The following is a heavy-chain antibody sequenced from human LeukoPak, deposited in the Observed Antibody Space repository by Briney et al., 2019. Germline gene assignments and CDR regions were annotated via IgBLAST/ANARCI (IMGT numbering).Heavy chain of an antibody. CDR1: GGSISSYY. CDR2: IYYSGST. J-gene: IGHJ5*02. CDR3: ARAEMLRDNWFDP. Sequence: SETLSLTCTVSGGSISSYYWSWLRQPPGKGLEWIGYIYYSGSTNYNPSLKSRVTISVDTSKNQFSLKLSSVTAADTAVYYCARAEMLRDNWFDPWGQGTLVTVSS. D-gene: IGHD1-14*01. V-gene: IGHV4-59*01.